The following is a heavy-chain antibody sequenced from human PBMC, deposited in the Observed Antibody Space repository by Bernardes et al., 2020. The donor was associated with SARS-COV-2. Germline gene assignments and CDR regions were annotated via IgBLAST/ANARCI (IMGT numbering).Heavy chain of an antibody. CDR3: AKEGTAYDILTGPDY. J-gene: IGHJ4*02. V-gene: IGHV3-23*01. CDR2: ISGSVGTT. D-gene: IGHD3-9*01. Sequence: GGSLRLSRAASGFTFSSYAMSWVRQAPGKGLEWVSAISGSVGTTFYADSVKGRFTISRDNSKNTLYLLMNSLRAEDTAVYYCAKEGTAYDILTGPDYWGQGTLVTVSS. CDR1: GFTFSSYA.